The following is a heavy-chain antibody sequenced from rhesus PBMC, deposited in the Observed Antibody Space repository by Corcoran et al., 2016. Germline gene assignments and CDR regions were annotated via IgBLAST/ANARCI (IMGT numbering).Heavy chain of an antibody. V-gene: IGHV3-119*01. CDR2: ISSDGSNT. CDR3: TTGGLH. D-gene: IGHD6-25*01. J-gene: IGHJ4*01. CDR1: GFTFSSYW. Sequence: EVQLVESGGGLVQPGGSLRLSCAASGFTFSSYWMYWVRQAPGKGLEWVSRISSDGSNTSYADSVKGRFTISRENAKNSLYLQMNSLRAEDTAVYYCTTGGLHWGQGVLVTVSS.